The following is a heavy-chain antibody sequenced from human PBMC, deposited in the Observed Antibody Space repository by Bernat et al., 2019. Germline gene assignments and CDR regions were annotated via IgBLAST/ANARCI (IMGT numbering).Heavy chain of an antibody. CDR3: ARGSGSNPLGWYFDL. CDR2: ISYDGSNK. J-gene: IGHJ2*01. D-gene: IGHD4-11*01. Sequence: QVQLVESGGGVVQPGRSLRLSCAASGFTFSSYAMHWVRQAPGKGLEWVAVISYDGSNKYYADSVKGRFTISRDNSKNTRYLQMNSLRAEDTAVYYCARGSGSNPLGWYFDLWGRGTLVTVSS. V-gene: IGHV3-30*16. CDR1: GFTFSSYA.